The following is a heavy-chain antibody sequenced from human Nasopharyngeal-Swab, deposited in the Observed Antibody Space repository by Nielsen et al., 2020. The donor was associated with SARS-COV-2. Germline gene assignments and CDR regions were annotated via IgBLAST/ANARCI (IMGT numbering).Heavy chain of an antibody. CDR1: GFIFSGSS. V-gene: IGHV3-73*01. J-gene: IGHJ4*02. D-gene: IGHD3-22*01. CDR2: IRSRANSYAT. CDR3: ARAKDDSSGSLFDY. Sequence: GESLKISCAASGFIFSGSSLHWVRQASGKGLEWIGRIRSRANSYATVYAASVKGRFTISRDDSKHTAYLQMNSLKTEDTAVYYCARAKDDSSGSLFDYWGQGNLVTVSS.